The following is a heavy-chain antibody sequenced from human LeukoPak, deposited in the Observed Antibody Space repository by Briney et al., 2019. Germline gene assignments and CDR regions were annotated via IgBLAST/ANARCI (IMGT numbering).Heavy chain of an antibody. CDR2: ISGSGGST. CDR1: GFTFSGHA. V-gene: IGHV3-23*01. J-gene: IGHJ4*02. D-gene: IGHD2-2*01. Sequence: GGSLRLSCAASGFTFSGHAMSWVRQAPGKGLEWVSAISGSGGSTYYADSVKGRFTISRDNSKNTLYLQMNSLRAEDTAVYYCAKGGVVPAAPIGYWGQGTLVTVSS. CDR3: AKGGVVPAAPIGY.